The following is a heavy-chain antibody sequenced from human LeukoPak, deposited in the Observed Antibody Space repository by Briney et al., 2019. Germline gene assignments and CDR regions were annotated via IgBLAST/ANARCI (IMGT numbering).Heavy chain of an antibody. CDR1: GFTVSSNY. J-gene: IGHJ4*02. Sequence: GGSLRLSCAASGFTVSSNYMSWVRQAPGKGLEWVSVIYSGGSTYYADSVKGRFTISRDNSKNTLYLQMNSLRAEDTAVYYCARDSGYYSNSSDYWGQGTLVTVSS. V-gene: IGHV3-66*01. D-gene: IGHD3-3*01. CDR2: IYSGGST. CDR3: ARDSGYYSNSSDY.